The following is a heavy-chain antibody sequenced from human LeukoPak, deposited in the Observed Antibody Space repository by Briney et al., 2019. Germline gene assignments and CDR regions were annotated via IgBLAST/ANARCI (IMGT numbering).Heavy chain of an antibody. D-gene: IGHD7-27*01. Sequence: SETLSLTCTVSGGSISSYYCSWIRQPAGGGLEWIGRIYTTGSTNYNPSLKSRVTMSSDTSKNQLSLKLTSVTAADTAVYYCARGAGDDLDYWGQGTLVSVSS. J-gene: IGHJ4*02. CDR1: GGSISSYY. CDR3: ARGAGDDLDY. CDR2: IYTTGST. V-gene: IGHV4-4*07.